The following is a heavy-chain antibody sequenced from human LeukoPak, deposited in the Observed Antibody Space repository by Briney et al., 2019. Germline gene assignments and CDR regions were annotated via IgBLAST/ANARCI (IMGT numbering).Heavy chain of an antibody. CDR3: ARDSNYYDSSGYYYNYYGMDV. D-gene: IGHD3-22*01. CDR2: INAGNGNT. CDR1: GYTFTSYA. Sequence: ASVKVFCKASGYTFTSYAMHWVRQAPGQRLEWMGWINAGNGNTKYSQKFQGRVTITRDTSASTAYMELSSLRSEDTAVYYCARDSNYYDSSGYYYNYYGMDVWGQGTTVTVSS. V-gene: IGHV1-3*01. J-gene: IGHJ6*02.